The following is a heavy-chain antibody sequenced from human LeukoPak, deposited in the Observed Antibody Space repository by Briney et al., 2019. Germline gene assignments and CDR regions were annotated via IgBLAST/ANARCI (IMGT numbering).Heavy chain of an antibody. D-gene: IGHD1-7*01. CDR1: GYTFTSYG. J-gene: IGHJ5*02. CDR2: ISAYNGNT. CDR3: ARLITGTTQALVGWFDP. Sequence: ASVKVSCKASGYTFTSYGISWVRQAPGQGLEWMGWISAYNGNTNYAQKLQGRVTMTTDTSTSTAYMELRSLRSDDTAVYYCARLITGTTQALVGWFDPWGQGNLVTVSS. V-gene: IGHV1-18*01.